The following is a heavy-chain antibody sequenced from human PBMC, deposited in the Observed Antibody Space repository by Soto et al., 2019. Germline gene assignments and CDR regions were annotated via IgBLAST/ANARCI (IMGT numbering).Heavy chain of an antibody. V-gene: IGHV1-3*01. CDR3: ARPGGDSELFDY. D-gene: IGHD3-16*01. J-gene: IGHJ4*02. CDR2: INAGNGNT. Sequence: QVQLVQSGAEVKKPGASVKVSCKASGYTFTSYAMHWVRQAPGQRLEWLGWINAGNGNTKYSQNFQGRVTITRDTSASTAYMELSSLTSEDTAVYYCARPGGDSELFDYWGQGTLVTVSS. CDR1: GYTFTSYA.